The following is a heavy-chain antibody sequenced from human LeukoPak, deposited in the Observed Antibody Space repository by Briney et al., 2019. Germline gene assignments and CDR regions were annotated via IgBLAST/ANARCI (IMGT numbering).Heavy chain of an antibody. CDR1: GYTFTSYD. J-gene: IGHJ4*02. CDR3: ARLSETPAFYPGGRYLYLAY. V-gene: IGHV1-8*01. D-gene: IGHD2-8*02. Sequence: ASVKVSCKASGYTFTSYDINWVRQATGQGLEWMGWMNPNSGNTGYAQKFQGRVTMTRDTSTSTAYMELSSLKSEDTAVYYCARLSETPAFYPGGRYLYLAYWGQGAQVTVSS. CDR2: MNPNSGNT.